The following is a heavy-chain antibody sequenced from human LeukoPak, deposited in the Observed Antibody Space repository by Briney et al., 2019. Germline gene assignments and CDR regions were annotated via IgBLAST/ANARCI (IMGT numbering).Heavy chain of an antibody. CDR1: GFTFSSSW. CDR2: INGDGAIT. V-gene: IGHV3-74*01. Sequence: PGGSLRLSCVASGFTFSSSWMHWVRQAPGKGLVWVSRINGDGAITSYADSVKGRFIISRGNAKNTLYLQMNSLRAEDTAVYYCARVGPGVLAAFDIWGQGTMVTVSS. D-gene: IGHD1-14*01. CDR3: ARVGPGVLAAFDI. J-gene: IGHJ3*02.